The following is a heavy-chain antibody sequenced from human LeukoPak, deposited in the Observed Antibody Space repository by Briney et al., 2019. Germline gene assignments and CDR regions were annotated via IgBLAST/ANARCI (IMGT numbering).Heavy chain of an antibody. D-gene: IGHD5-18*01. CDR2: IKQDGSEK. J-gene: IGHJ4*02. V-gene: IGHV3-7*01. CDR1: GFTFSSYW. Sequence: GGSLRFSCAASGFTFSSYWMSWVRQAPGKGLEWVANIKQDGSEKYYVDSVKGRFTISRDNAKNSLYLQMNSLRAEDTAVYYCARDLVWIQLWSHFDYWGQGTLVTVSS. CDR3: ARDLVWIQLWSHFDY.